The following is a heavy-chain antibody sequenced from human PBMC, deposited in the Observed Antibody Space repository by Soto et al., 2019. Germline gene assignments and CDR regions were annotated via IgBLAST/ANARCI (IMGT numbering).Heavy chain of an antibody. Sequence: QVQLVQSGAEVKKPGASVKVSCKASGYTFTIDGVTGVRQAPGQGLEWMGWISGYNGNTNYAQRFRDRVTLTTDTSTSTAYMKLRSLRSDDSAVYYCARDAHCGGAPGCRAMDVLGQGTTITVSS. CDR2: ISGYNGNT. V-gene: IGHV1-18*04. J-gene: IGHJ6*02. D-gene: IGHD2-21*01. CDR1: GYTFTIDG. CDR3: ARDAHCGGAPGCRAMDV.